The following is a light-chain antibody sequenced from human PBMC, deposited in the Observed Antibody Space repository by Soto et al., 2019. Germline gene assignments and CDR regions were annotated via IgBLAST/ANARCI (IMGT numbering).Light chain of an antibody. J-gene: IGKJ1*01. CDR1: QNIRRY. CDR3: QQGYTTRWT. Sequence: DIQMTQSPTSLSASVGDRVTITCRASQNIRRYLNWYQQIPGKAPNLLIYATSILQTGVPSRLSGSGTGTDFTLTINGLQPEDFATYYCQQGYTTRWTFGQGTKVEIK. V-gene: IGKV1-39*01. CDR2: ATS.